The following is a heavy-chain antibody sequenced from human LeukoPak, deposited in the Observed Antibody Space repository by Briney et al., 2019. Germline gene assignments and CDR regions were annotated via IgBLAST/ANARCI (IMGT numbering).Heavy chain of an antibody. CDR3: ATGEVMGY. CDR2: ISYDGSNK. Sequence: GRSLRLSCAASGFTFSSYGMHWVRQSPGKGLEWVAVISYDGSNKYYADSVKGRFTISRDNSKNTLYLQMNSLRAEDTAVYYCATGEVMGYWGQGTLVTVSS. D-gene: IGHD3-10*01. V-gene: IGHV3-30*03. J-gene: IGHJ4*02. CDR1: GFTFSSYG.